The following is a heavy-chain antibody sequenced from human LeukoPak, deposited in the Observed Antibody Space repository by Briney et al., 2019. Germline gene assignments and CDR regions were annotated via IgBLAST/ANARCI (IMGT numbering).Heavy chain of an antibody. CDR3: ARGGFVYGXXDY. CDR1: GYTFTGYY. Sequence: ASVKVSCKASGYTFTGYYIHWVRQAPGQGLEWMGRINPNSGGTNYAQRFQGRVTMTRDTSISTAYMELSRLRSDDTAVYYCARGGFVYGXXDYXXXGTXVTVSS. J-gene: IGHJ4*02. V-gene: IGHV1-2*02. CDR2: INPNSGGT. D-gene: IGHD4-17*01.